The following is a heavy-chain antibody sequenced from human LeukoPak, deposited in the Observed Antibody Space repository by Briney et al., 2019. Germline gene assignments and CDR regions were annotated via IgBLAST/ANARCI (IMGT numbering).Heavy chain of an antibody. V-gene: IGHV1-46*01. Sequence: ASVKVSCKASGYTFIAYNMYWVRQAPGLGLEWMGMANPTSGRTNYAQKFRGRVTMTRDTSTSTVYMELTSLRSEDTAVYYCAREPTSGSCYFDYWGLGTLVTVSS. CDR3: AREPTSGSCYFDY. CDR2: ANPTSGRT. D-gene: IGHD1-26*01. J-gene: IGHJ4*02. CDR1: GYTFIAYN.